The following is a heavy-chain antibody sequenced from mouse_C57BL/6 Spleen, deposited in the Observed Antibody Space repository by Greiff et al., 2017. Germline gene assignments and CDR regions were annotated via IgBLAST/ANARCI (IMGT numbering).Heavy chain of an antibody. V-gene: IGHV5-12*01. Sequence: EVHLVESGGGLVQPGGSLKLSCAASGFTFSDYYMYWVRQTPEKRLEWVAYISNGGGSTYYPDTVKGRFTISRDNAKNTLYLQMSRLKSEDTAMYYCARAGAYYFDYWGQGTTLTVSS. CDR1: GFTFSDYY. CDR3: ARAGAYYFDY. D-gene: IGHD4-1*01. J-gene: IGHJ2*01. CDR2: ISNGGGST.